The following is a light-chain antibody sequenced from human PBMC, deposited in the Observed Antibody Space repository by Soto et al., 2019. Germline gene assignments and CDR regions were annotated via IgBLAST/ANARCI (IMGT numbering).Light chain of an antibody. CDR2: DAS. V-gene: IGKV3-11*01. Sequence: IVLPQSPSTLSLSPGERSTLSCMASQTVSSYLLWYQQKRGQAPRLLIYDASNRATGIPARFSGSGSGTDFTLTISSLEPEDFAVYYCQQRMNWPLTFGQGTRLEIK. CDR3: QQRMNWPLT. CDR1: QTVSSY. J-gene: IGKJ5*01.